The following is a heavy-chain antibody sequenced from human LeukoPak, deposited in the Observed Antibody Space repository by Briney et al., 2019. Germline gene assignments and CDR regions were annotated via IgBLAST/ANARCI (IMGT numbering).Heavy chain of an antibody. CDR3: ARDRGAYCGSDCYLGFDY. Sequence: GGSLRLSCAASGFTFSSYTMDWVRQAPGKGLEWVSSIAGSSGYISYADSVKGRFTISRDNAKKSLYLQMTSLTAEDTAVYYCARDRGAYCGSDCYLGFDYWGRGTLVTVSS. CDR1: GFTFSSYT. CDR2: IAGSSGYI. J-gene: IGHJ4*01. V-gene: IGHV3-21*01. D-gene: IGHD2-21*02.